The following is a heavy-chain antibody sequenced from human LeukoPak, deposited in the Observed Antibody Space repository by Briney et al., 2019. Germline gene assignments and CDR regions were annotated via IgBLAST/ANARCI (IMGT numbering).Heavy chain of an antibody. J-gene: IGHJ3*02. D-gene: IGHD2-21*02. CDR1: GGSINSRIYY. CDR2: IYYSGST. Sequence: SETLSLTCTVSGGSINSRIYYWGWIRQPPGKGLEWIGSIYYSGSTYYNPSLKSRVTISVDTSKNQFSLKLSSVTAADTAVYYCARQSVVTDAFDIWGQGTMVTVSS. CDR3: ARQSVVTDAFDI. V-gene: IGHV4-39*07.